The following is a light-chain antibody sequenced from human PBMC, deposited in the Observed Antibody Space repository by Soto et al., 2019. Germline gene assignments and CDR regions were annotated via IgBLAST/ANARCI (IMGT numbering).Light chain of an antibody. V-gene: IGKV3-15*01. CDR1: QRVNSN. J-gene: IGKJ4*02. Sequence: EIVMTQSPATLSVSPGERATLSCRASQRVNSNLAWYQQKPGQTPRLLIYDISTRASGIPARFSGSGSGTEITLTISGLQSEDFGVYYGQQHNGWPLTCGGGTKVEIK. CDR3: QQHNGWPLT. CDR2: DIS.